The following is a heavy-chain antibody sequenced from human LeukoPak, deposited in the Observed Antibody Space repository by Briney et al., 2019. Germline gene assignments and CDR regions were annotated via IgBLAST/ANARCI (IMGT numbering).Heavy chain of an antibody. D-gene: IGHD2-2*01. J-gene: IGHJ6*02. CDR1: GFTFSNAW. Sequence: GGSLRLSCAASGFTFSNAWMSWVRQAPGKGLEWVGRIKSKTDGGTTDYAAPVKGRFTISRDDSKNTLYLQMNSLKTEDTAVYYCTTDSYCSSTSCYGYYYYGMDVWGQGTTVTVSS. V-gene: IGHV3-15*01. CDR3: TTDSYCSSTSCYGYYYYGMDV. CDR2: IKSKTDGGTT.